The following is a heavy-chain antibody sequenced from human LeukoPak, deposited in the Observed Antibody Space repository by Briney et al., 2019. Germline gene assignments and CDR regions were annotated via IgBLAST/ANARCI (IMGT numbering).Heavy chain of an antibody. Sequence: SETLSLTCAVYGGSFSGYYWSWIRQPPGKGLEWIGEIGHSGSTNYNPSLKSRVTISVDTSKNQFSLKLSSVTAADSAVYYCARHGQHTWDYGGGWGQGTLVTVSS. V-gene: IGHV4-34*01. CDR2: IGHSGST. CDR1: GGSFSGYY. J-gene: IGHJ4*02. D-gene: IGHD4-17*01. CDR3: ARHGQHTWDYGGG.